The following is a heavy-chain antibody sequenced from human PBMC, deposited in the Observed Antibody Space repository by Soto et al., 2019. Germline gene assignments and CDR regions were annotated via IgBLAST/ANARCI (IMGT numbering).Heavy chain of an antibody. J-gene: IGHJ5*02. CDR3: AKDSGYNYGYFRWFDP. CDR2: IFYSVST. V-gene: IGHV4-59*01. D-gene: IGHD5-18*01. CDR1: GGSISNYY. Sequence: SETLSLTYTVSGGSISNYYWSWIRQPPVMGLEWIVHIFYSVSTNYNPALKSRVTISVDTSKSQFSLKLSSATAADTAVYYCAKDSGYNYGYFRWFDPWGQGTLVTVS.